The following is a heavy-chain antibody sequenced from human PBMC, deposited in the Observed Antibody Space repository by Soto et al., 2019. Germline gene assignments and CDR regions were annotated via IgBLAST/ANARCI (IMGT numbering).Heavy chain of an antibody. J-gene: IGHJ4*02. CDR1: GFTFSSYG. CDR2: IWYDGSNK. V-gene: IGHV3-33*01. CDR3: ARDSDPPEDTFDY. Sequence: PGGSLRLSCAASGFTFSSYGMHWVRQAPGKGLEWVAVIWYDGSNKYYADSVKGRFTISRDNSKNTLYLQMNSLRAEDTAVYYCARDSDPPEDTFDYWGQGPLVTVSS. D-gene: IGHD5-18*01.